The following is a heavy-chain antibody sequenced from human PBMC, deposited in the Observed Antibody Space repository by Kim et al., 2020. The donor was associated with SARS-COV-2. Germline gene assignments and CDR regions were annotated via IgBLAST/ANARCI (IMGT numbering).Heavy chain of an antibody. V-gene: IGHV1-69*13. CDR1: GGTFSSYA. CDR2: IIPIFGTA. D-gene: IGHD3-16*02. CDR3: ARDLRRSQKFGGVIVN. J-gene: IGHJ4*02. Sequence: SVKVSCKASGGTFSSYAISWVRQAPGQGLEWMGGIIPIFGTANYAQKFQGRVTITADESTSTAYIELSSLRSEETAVYYCARDLRRSQKFGGVIVNWGQGTLVTVSS.